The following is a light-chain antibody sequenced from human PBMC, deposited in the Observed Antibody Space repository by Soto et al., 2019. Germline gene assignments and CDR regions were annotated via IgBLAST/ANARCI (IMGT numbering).Light chain of an antibody. CDR3: QQSYSTPLT. CDR1: QSISSY. Sequence: DIQMTQSPSSLSASVGDRVTITCRASQSISSYLNWYQQKPGKAPKLLIYAASSLQSGDPSRLSGSGSGTAFTLTISSLQPEDFATYYCQQSYSTPLTFGGGTKVEIK. J-gene: IGKJ4*01. V-gene: IGKV1-39*01. CDR2: AAS.